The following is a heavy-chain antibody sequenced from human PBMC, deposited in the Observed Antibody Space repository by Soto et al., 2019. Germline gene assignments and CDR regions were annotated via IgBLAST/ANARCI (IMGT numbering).Heavy chain of an antibody. J-gene: IGHJ5*02. CDR3: AKLPWAGYGGVFDP. CDR2: IYYSGTT. D-gene: IGHD2-8*02. V-gene: IGHV4-59*01. CDR1: GGSISNYY. Sequence: SETLSHTCTVSGGSISNYYWTWIRQPPGKGLQWIGYIYYSGTTNYNPSLKSRVTISVDTSKNQFSLKLSSVTAADTAVYYCAKLPWAGYGGVFDPWGQGTLVTVSS.